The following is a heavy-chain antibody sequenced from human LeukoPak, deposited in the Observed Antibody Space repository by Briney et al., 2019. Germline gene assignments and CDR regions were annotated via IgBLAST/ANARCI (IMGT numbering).Heavy chain of an antibody. Sequence: ASVRVSCKTSGGTFSSSAITWVRQAPGQGLEWMGRIIPVLNITSYAQKFQGRVTITADTSTSTVYMELSSLRSEETAVYYCARDQGLTAPPPYGLDVWGQGTTVIVSS. D-gene: IGHD5-18*01. V-gene: IGHV1-69*04. CDR3: ARDQGLTAPPPYGLDV. CDR1: GGTFSSSA. CDR2: IIPVLNIT. J-gene: IGHJ6*02.